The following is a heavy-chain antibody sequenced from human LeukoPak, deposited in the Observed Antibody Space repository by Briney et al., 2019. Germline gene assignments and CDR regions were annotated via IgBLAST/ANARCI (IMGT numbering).Heavy chain of an antibody. J-gene: IGHJ5*02. D-gene: IGHD1-1*01. V-gene: IGHV4-59*08. Sequence: SETLSLTCTVSGASFNIYYWSWIRQPPGKGLEWIGYIYYSGSTNYNPSLKSRVTISVDTSKNQFSLKLSSVTAADTAVYYCARRRYNWNDGGWFDPWGQGTLVTVSS. CDR3: ARRRYNWNDGGWFDP. CDR1: GASFNIYY. CDR2: IYYSGST.